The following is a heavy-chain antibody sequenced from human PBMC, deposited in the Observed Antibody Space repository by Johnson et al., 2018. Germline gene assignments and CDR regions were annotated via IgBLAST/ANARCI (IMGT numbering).Heavy chain of an antibody. CDR3: AKTQAAGVSVDV. CDR1: GFTFSSYG. V-gene: IGHV3-30*18. D-gene: IGHD6-13*01. CDR2: ISYDGSNK. Sequence: VQLVESGGGVVQPGRSLRLSCAASGFTFSSYGMHWVRQAPGKGLEWVAVISYDGSNKYYADSVKGRFTISRDNSKNTLYLQMNSLRAEDTAVYYWAKTQAAGVSVDVGGQGTLVTGSS. J-gene: IGHJ4*02.